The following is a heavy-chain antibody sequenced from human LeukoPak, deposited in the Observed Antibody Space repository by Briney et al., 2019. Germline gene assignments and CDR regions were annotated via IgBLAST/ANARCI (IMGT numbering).Heavy chain of an antibody. Sequence: SETLSLTCAVSGGSISSYYWSWIRQPPGKGLEWVGDIYYSGSTNYNPYLQSRVTTSVATAKNQFSPKLSSVTAADTAVYYCARGSDGGYYYYHGMDGWGKGTTVTVSS. CDR1: GGSISSYY. J-gene: IGHJ6*04. V-gene: IGHV4-59*01. CDR2: IYYSGST. D-gene: IGHD3-16*01. CDR3: ARGSDGGYYYYHGMDG.